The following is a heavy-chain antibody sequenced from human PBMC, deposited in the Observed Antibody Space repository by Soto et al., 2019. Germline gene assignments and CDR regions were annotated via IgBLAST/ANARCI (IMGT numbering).Heavy chain of an antibody. CDR2: INHSGST. V-gene: IGHV4-34*01. J-gene: IGHJ5*02. Sequence: QVQLQQWGAGLLKPSETLSLTCAVYGGSFSGYYWSWIRQPPGKGLEWIGEINHSGSTNYNPSLKSEATIQEDPSKTQSPLKLGSVTAADTAVYYCARGGGGPTKYSSSEQNNNWFAPWAQGTLVTVSS. CDR1: GGSFSGYY. D-gene: IGHD6-13*01. CDR3: ARGGGGPTKYSSSEQNNNWFAP.